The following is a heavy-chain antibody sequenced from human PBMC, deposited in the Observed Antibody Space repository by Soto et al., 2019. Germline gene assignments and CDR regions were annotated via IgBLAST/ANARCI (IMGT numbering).Heavy chain of an antibody. J-gene: IGHJ4*02. CDR1: GGSISSGGYY. D-gene: IGHD1-1*01. CDR2: IYYSGST. CDR3: ARVYNWNYSL. V-gene: IGHV4-31*03. Sequence: PSETLPHTCTVSGGSISSGGYYWSWIRQHPGKGLEWIGYIYYSGSTYYNPSLKSRVTISVDTSKNQFSLKLSSVTAADTAVYYCARVYNWNYSLWGQGTLVTVSS.